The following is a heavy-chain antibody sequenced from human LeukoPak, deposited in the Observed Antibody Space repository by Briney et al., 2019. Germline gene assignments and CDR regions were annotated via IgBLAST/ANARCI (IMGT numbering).Heavy chain of an antibody. Sequence: GGSLRLSCAASGFAFSSYDMHWVCETRGKGLEWVSAIDIAGGTYYPDYPHSVRRRFTISKESAENSFYLQMNSLRAGDTAVYYCAREGFCGGDCPGYFDLWGRGTLVTVSS. V-gene: IGHV3-13*04. J-gene: IGHJ2*01. CDR3: AREGFCGGDCPGYFDL. CDR2: IDIAGGT. CDR1: GFAFSSYD. D-gene: IGHD2-21*02.